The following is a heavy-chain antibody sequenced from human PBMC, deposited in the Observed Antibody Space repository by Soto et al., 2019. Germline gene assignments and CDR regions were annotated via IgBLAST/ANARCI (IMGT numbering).Heavy chain of an antibody. Sequence: SETLSLTCAVYGGSFSAYYWSWIRQPPGKGLEWIGEINHSGGTSYNPSLKSRVTISVDTSKSQFSLKLTSVTAADRAVYYCARGSVDTVDSSGFYEDWGQGTPVTVSS. CDR3: ARGSVDTVDSSGFYED. CDR1: GGSFSAYY. D-gene: IGHD3-22*01. CDR2: INHSGGT. J-gene: IGHJ4*02. V-gene: IGHV4-34*01.